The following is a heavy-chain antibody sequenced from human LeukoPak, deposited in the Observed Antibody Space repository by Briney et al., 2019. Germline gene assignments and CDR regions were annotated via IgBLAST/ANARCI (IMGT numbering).Heavy chain of an antibody. CDR2: ISSSSNYI. Sequence: GGSLRLSCAASEFTFNSYNRNWVRQAPGKGLEWVSSISSSSNYIYYADSVKGRFTISRDNAKNSLYLQMKSLRAEDTAVYYCARGKTSQNIVTRKTYNWFDPWGQGTLVTVSS. V-gene: IGHV3-21*01. D-gene: IGHD2/OR15-2a*01. CDR1: EFTFNSYN. CDR3: ARGKTSQNIVTRKTYNWFDP. J-gene: IGHJ5*02.